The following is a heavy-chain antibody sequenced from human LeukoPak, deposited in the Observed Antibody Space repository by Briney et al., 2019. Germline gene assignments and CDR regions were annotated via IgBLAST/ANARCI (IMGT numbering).Heavy chain of an antibody. D-gene: IGHD3-9*01. Sequence: GESLKISCKGSGYSFTSYWIGWVRQMPRKGLEWIGIIYPGDSDTRYSPSFQGQVTISADKSISTAYLQWSSLKASDTAMYYCAGLLYYDILTGYHGYFDYWGQGTLVTVSS. J-gene: IGHJ4*02. CDR2: IYPGDSDT. CDR1: GYSFTSYW. V-gene: IGHV5-51*01. CDR3: AGLLYYDILTGYHGYFDY.